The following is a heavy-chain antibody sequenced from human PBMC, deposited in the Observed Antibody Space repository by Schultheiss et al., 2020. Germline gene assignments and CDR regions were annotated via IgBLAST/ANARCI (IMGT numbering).Heavy chain of an antibody. CDR2: LYDSGST. D-gene: IGHD4-23*01. Sequence: SETLSLTCSVSGGSVSSGSFYWSWIRQPLGTRLEWIGYLYDSGSTNYNPSFESRVTISVDTSKSQFSLKLTSVTAADTAVYFCARGWDYGGNYHFDYWGQGALVTVS. CDR3: ARGWDYGGNYHFDY. V-gene: IGHV4-61*01. J-gene: IGHJ4*02. CDR1: GGSVSSGSFY.